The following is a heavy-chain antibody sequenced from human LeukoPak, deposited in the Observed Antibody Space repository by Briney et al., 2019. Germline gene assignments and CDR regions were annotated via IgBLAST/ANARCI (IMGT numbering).Heavy chain of an antibody. Sequence: SETLSLTCTVSGGSISSGDYYWSWIRQPPGKGLEWTGYIYYSGSTYYNPSLKSRVTISVDTSKNQFSLKLSSVTAADTAVYYCARGSLVVVPAATLPYNWFDPWGQGTLVTVSS. CDR3: ARGSLVVVPAATLPYNWFDP. V-gene: IGHV4-30-4*01. J-gene: IGHJ5*02. CDR1: GGSISSGDYY. D-gene: IGHD2-2*01. CDR2: IYYSGST.